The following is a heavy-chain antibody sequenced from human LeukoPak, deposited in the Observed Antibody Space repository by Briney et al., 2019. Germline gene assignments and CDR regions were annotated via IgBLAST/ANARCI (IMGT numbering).Heavy chain of an antibody. CDR2: IKQDGSEK. V-gene: IGHV3-7*01. Sequence: PGGSLRLSCAASGFTFSDYYMSWVRQAPGKGLEWVANIKQDGSEKYYVDSVKGRFTISRDNAKNSLYLQMNSLRAEDTAVYYCAREPVLYYYYYYGMDVWGQGTTVTVSS. J-gene: IGHJ6*02. CDR3: AREPVLYYYYYYGMDV. CDR1: GFTFSDYY.